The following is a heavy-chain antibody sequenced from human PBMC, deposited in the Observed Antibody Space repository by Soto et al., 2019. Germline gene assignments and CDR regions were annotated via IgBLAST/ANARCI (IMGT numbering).Heavy chain of an antibody. D-gene: IGHD6-13*01. V-gene: IGHV4-39*01. CDR2: IYYSGST. J-gene: IGHJ5*02. Sequence: SETLSLTCTVSGGSISSSSYYWGWIRQPPGKGLEWIGSIYYSGSTYYNPSLKSRVTISVDTSKNQFSLKLSSVTAADTAVYYCARQRPSSSWTPYNWFDPWGQGTLVTVSS. CDR3: ARQRPSSSWTPYNWFDP. CDR1: GGSISSSSYY.